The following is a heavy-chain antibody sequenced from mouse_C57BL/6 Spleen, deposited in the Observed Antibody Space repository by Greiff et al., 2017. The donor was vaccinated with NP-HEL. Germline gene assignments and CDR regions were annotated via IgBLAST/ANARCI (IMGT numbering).Heavy chain of an antibody. J-gene: IGHJ1*03. CDR2: IDPEDGET. CDR3: ARNYYGSSYGWYFDV. D-gene: IGHD1-1*01. Sequence: VQLQQSGAELVKPGASVKLSCTASGFNIKDYYMHWVKQRTEQGLEWIGRIDPEDGETKYAPKFPGKATITADTSSNTAYLQLSSLTSEDTAVYYCARNYYGSSYGWYFDVWGTGTTVTVSS. V-gene: IGHV14-2*01. CDR1: GFNIKDYY.